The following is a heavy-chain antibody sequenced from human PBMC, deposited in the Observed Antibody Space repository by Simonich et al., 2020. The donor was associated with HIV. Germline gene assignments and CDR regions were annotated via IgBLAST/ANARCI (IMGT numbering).Heavy chain of an antibody. V-gene: IGHV3-48*01. CDR3: ARDGGQFTY. CDR1: GFTFSSYS. D-gene: IGHD3-10*01. Sequence: EVQLVESGGGLVKPGGSLRLSCAASGFTFSSYSVNWVRQAPGNVLEWVSYISSSSSTKNYADSVKGRFTISRDNAKNSLYLQMNSLRAEDTAVYYCARDGGQFTYWGQGTLVTVSS. J-gene: IGHJ4*02. CDR2: ISSSSSTK.